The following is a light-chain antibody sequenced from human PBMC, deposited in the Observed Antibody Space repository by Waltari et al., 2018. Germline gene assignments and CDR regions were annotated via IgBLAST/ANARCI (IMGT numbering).Light chain of an antibody. J-gene: IGKJ5*01. CDR3: QQYDTSPIT. CDR2: GAS. Sequence: EIVLTQSPGTLSLSPGERVTLSCRASQSVGSSYLAWYQQKLGQAPRLLIFGASRRATGLPDRFSGSGSGTDFTLTISRLEPEDFAVYYCQQYDTSPITFGQGTRLEIK. CDR1: QSVGSSY. V-gene: IGKV3-20*01.